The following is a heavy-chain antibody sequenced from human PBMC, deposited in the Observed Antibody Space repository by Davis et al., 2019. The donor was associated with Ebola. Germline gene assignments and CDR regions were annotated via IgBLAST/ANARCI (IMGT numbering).Heavy chain of an antibody. D-gene: IGHD3-10*01. V-gene: IGHV3-23*01. CDR1: GFTFSSYA. CDR2: ISSTGPST. CDR3: AKRLLWFGDEYGEFDY. Sequence: GESLKISCAASGFTFSSYAMSWVRQAPGKGLEWVSAISSTGPSTYYADSVKGRFTISRDDSKNTLYLQMNSLRAEDTAVYYCAKRLLWFGDEYGEFDYWGQGTLVTVSS. J-gene: IGHJ4*02.